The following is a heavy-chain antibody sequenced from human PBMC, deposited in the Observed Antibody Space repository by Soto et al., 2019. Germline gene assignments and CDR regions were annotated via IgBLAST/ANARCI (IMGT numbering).Heavy chain of an antibody. CDR1: GFTFSSYG. Sequence: GGSLRLSCAASGFTFSSYGMHWVRQAPGKGLEWVAVIWYDGSNKYYADSVKGRFTISRDNSKNTLYLQMNSLRAEDRSVCYCARVLQRPASVCGDYYYYGMDVWGQGTTVTVSS. J-gene: IGHJ6*02. D-gene: IGHD2-21*01. V-gene: IGHV3-33*01. CDR3: ARVLQRPASVCGDYYYYGMDV. CDR2: IWYDGSNK.